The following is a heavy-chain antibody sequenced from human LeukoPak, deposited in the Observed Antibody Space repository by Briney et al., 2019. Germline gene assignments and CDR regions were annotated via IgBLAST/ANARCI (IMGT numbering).Heavy chain of an antibody. CDR3: AKVRLRFLTTPTDAFDI. D-gene: IGHD3-3*01. Sequence: GGFLRLSCAASGFTFSSYGMHWVRQAPGKGLEWVAVISYDGSNKYYADSVKGRFTISRDNSKNTLYLQMNSLRAEDTAVYYCAKVRLRFLTTPTDAFDIWGQGTMVTVSS. CDR1: GFTFSSYG. CDR2: ISYDGSNK. V-gene: IGHV3-30*18. J-gene: IGHJ3*02.